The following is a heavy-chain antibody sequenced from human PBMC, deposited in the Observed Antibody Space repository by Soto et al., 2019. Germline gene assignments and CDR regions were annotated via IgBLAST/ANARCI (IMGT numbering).Heavy chain of an antibody. CDR2: IDAGNGNT. Sequence: QVQLVPSGAEVKKPGASVKVSCKASGYTFTSYDLHWGRQAPGQSRAWMGGIDAGNGNTKYSQKFQGRVTITRDESASTAYMELSSMRIDETAMYYCAGDRGVSGNPPAAIGYWFDPWGQGTLVTVSS. CDR1: GYTFTSYD. CDR3: AGDRGVSGNPPAAIGYWFDP. J-gene: IGHJ5*02. D-gene: IGHD6-25*01. V-gene: IGHV1-3*01.